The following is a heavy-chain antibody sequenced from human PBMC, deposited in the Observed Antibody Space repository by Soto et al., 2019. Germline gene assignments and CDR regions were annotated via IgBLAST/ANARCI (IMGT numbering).Heavy chain of an antibody. CDR2: IYYSGTT. D-gene: IGHD2-15*01. CDR3: AQSVGGYYFDY. Sequence: QVQLQESGPGLVKPSQTLSLTCTVSGDSIISGGYYWSWIRQHPGKGLEWIGYIYYSGTTYYNPSLKRRVIISVDTSKNQFSLELRSVTAADTALYYCAQSVGGYYFDYWVQGTLVTVS. V-gene: IGHV4-31*03. CDR1: GDSIISGGYY. J-gene: IGHJ4*02.